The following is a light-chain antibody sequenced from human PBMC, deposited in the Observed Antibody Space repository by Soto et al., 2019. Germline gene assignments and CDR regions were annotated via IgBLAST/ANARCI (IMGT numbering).Light chain of an antibody. J-gene: IGLJ2*01. V-gene: IGLV2-14*01. CDR1: SSDVGGYNY. CDR2: DVS. CDR3: SSYTSLVV. Sequence: QSALTQPASVSGSPGQSITISCTGTSSDVGGYNYVSWYQQHPGKAPKLMIYDVSNRPSGVSNRFSGSKSGNTASLTISGIQAEDEADYYCSSYTSLVVFGGGTKLTVL.